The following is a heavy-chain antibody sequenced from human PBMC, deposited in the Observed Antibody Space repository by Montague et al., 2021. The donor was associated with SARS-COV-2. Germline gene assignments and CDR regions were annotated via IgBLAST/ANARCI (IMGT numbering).Heavy chain of an antibody. CDR1: GGSISSSSYY. Sequence: SETLSLTCTVSGGSISSSSYYWGWIRQPPGKGLEWIGSIYYSGSTYYNPSLKSRVTISVDTSKNQFSLKLSSVTAADTAVYYCARSPRHYDFWRGYLPGHFDYWGQGTLVTVSS. V-gene: IGHV4-39*01. J-gene: IGHJ4*02. CDR3: ARSPRHYDFWRGYLPGHFDY. CDR2: IYYSGST. D-gene: IGHD3-3*01.